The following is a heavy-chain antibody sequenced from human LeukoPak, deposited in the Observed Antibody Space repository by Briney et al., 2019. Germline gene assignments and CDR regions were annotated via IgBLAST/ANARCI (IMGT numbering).Heavy chain of an antibody. J-gene: IGHJ6*02. D-gene: IGHD3-16*01. CDR1: GFTFSSYW. CDR2: IKQDGSEK. V-gene: IGHV3-7*01. CDR3: ARGTNWDYYYYGMDV. Sequence: GGCLRLSCAASGFTFSSYWMSWVRQAPGKGLEWEANIKQDGSEKYYVDSVKGRFTISRDNAKNSLYLQMNSLRAEDTAVYYCARGTNWDYYYYGMDVWGQGTTVTVSS.